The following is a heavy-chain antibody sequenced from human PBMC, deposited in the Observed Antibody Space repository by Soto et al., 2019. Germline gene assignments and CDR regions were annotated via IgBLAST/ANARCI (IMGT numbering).Heavy chain of an antibody. CDR2: INHSGST. D-gene: IGHD6-6*01. CDR1: GGSFSGYY. J-gene: IGHJ4*02. V-gene: IGHV4-34*01. CDR3: ARGPYIEAARRATDY. Sequence: PSETLSLTCAVYGGSFSGYYWSWIRQPPGKGLEWIGEINHSGSTNYNPSLKSRVTISVDTSKNQFSLKLSSVTAADTAVYYCARGPYIEAARRATDYWGQGTLVTVS.